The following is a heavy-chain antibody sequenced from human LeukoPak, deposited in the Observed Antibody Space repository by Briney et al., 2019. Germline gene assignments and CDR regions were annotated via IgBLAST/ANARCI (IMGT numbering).Heavy chain of an antibody. V-gene: IGHV1-58*02. CDR2: IVVGSGNT. Sequence: GASVKVSCKAFGFTFTSSAMQWVRQARGQRLEWIGWIVVGSGNTNYAQKFQERVTITRDMSTSTAYMELSSLRSEDTAVYYCAASGYSYGGYYFDYWGQGTLVTVSS. CDR3: AASGYSYGGYYFDY. D-gene: IGHD5-18*01. J-gene: IGHJ4*02. CDR1: GFTFTSSA.